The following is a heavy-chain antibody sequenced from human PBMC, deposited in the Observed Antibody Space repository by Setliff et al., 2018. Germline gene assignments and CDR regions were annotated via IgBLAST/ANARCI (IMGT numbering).Heavy chain of an antibody. J-gene: IGHJ4*02. CDR3: AKSRGSGAGSWDS. Sequence: PGGSLRLSCAASGFTFSSYSMNWVRQAPGKGLEWVSSISSSSYIYYADSVKGRFTISRDNAKNTLYLQMNSLRAEDTAAYYCAKSRGSGAGSWDSWGQGTLVTVSS. V-gene: IGHV3-21*04. CDR1: GFTFSSYS. D-gene: IGHD3-10*01. CDR2: ISSSSYI.